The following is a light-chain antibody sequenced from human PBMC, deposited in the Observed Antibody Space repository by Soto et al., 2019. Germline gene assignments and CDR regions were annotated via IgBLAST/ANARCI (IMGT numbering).Light chain of an antibody. J-gene: IGKJ1*01. Sequence: EIVLTQSPGTLSLSPGESATLSCRASQSVSNNYLAWYQQNPGQAPRLLIYGASTRATGIPDRFSGSGSGTDFTPTISRLEPEDFAVYYCQQYGSSGTFGQATKVEIK. V-gene: IGKV3-20*01. CDR1: QSVSNNY. CDR2: GAS. CDR3: QQYGSSGT.